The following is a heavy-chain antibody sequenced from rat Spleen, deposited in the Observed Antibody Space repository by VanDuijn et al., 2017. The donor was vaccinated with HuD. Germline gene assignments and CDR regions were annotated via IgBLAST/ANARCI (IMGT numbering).Heavy chain of an antibody. D-gene: IGHD1-11*01. J-gene: IGHJ2*01. CDR2: ISSGGNT. CDR3: GRDPAFYGYIDY. V-gene: IGHV2S8*01. Sequence: QVQLKESGPGLVQPSQTLSLTCTVSGFSISSYGVIWVRQPPGKGLEWIAAISSGGNTFYDSALKSRLSISRDTSKSQVFLNMNSLQAEDTATYYCGRDPAFYGYIDYWGQGVMVTVSS. CDR1: GFSISSYG.